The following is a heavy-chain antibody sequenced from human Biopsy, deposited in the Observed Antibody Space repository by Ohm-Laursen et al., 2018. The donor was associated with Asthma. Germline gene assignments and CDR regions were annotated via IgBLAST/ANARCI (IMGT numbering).Heavy chain of an antibody. D-gene: IGHD3-9*01. Sequence: GASVKVSCKASGYTFINYAIHWVRQAPGQRLEWMGWINAGNGNTKYSQKFQGRVTISRDTSASTAYMDLSSLRSEDTAVYYCARTYYDFLTGQVNDVFAIWGQGTTVTVSS. V-gene: IGHV1-3*01. CDR2: INAGNGNT. J-gene: IGHJ6*02. CDR3: ARTYYDFLTGQVNDVFAI. CDR1: GYTFINYA.